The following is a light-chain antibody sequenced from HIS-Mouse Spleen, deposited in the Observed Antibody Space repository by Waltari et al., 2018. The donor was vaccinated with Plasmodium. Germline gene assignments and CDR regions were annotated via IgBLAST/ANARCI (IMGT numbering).Light chain of an antibody. CDR2: DVS. Sequence: QSALTQPRSVSGSPGQSVTISCTGTSSDVGGYNYVSWYQQHPGKAPKRMIYDVSKRPSGVADRVSGSKSGNTASLTISGLQAEDEADYYCCSYAGSYTLVFGGGTKLTVL. CDR3: CSYAGSYTLV. CDR1: SSDVGGYNY. J-gene: IGLJ2*01. V-gene: IGLV2-11*01.